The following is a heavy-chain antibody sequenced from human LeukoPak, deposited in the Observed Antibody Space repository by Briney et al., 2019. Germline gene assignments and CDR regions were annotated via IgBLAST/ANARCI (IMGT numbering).Heavy chain of an antibody. CDR3: ASRSGSFSDALDI. Sequence: SETLSLTCTVSGGSIRSYYWGWIRQPPGKGPEWIGYIHYSESTKYNPSLKSRVTMSVDTSKNQFSLKLSSVTAADTAVYYCASRSGSFSDALDIWGQGTLVTVSS. V-gene: IGHV4-59*08. J-gene: IGHJ3*02. CDR1: GGSIRSYY. D-gene: IGHD3-10*01. CDR2: IHYSEST.